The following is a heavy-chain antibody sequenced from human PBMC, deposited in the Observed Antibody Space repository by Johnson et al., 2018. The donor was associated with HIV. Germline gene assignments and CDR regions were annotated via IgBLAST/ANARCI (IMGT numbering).Heavy chain of an antibody. Sequence: QVQLVESGGDLVKPGGSLRLSCAASGFIFSDYYMTWIRQAPGKGLESISSIPSSGSTLYYADSVTGRFTISRDNAKNSLSLQMNILTAEDTAVYYCARAPEVRGIDAFDIWGQGTMVTVS. CDR1: GFIFSDYY. J-gene: IGHJ3*02. CDR3: ARAPEVRGIDAFDI. V-gene: IGHV3-11*04. D-gene: IGHD3-10*01. CDR2: IPSSGSTL.